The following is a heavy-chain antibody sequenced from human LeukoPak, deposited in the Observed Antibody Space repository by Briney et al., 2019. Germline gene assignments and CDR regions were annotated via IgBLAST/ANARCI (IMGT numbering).Heavy chain of an antibody. V-gene: IGHV1-69*13. CDR1: GGTFSSYA. CDR3: ARVVVAATRAFDI. D-gene: IGHD2-15*01. Sequence: SVKVSCKASGGTFSSYAISWVRQAPGQGLEWMGGIIPIFGTANYAQKFRGRVTITADESTSTAYMELSSLRSEDTAVYYCARVVVAATRAFDIWGQGTMVTVSS. CDR2: IIPIFGTA. J-gene: IGHJ3*02.